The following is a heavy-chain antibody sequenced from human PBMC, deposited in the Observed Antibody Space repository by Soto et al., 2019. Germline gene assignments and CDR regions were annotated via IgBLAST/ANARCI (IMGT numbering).Heavy chain of an antibody. V-gene: IGHV4-34*01. CDR3: ARGNYDFWSGYRKYYYGMDV. CDR1: GGSFSGYY. D-gene: IGHD3-3*01. J-gene: IGHJ6*02. Sequence: PSETLSLTCAVYGGSFSGYYWRWIRHPPGKGLEWIGEINHSGSTNYNPSLKSRVTISVDTSKNQFSLKLSSVTAADTAVYYCARGNYDFWSGYRKYYYGMDVWGQGTTVTVSS. CDR2: INHSGST.